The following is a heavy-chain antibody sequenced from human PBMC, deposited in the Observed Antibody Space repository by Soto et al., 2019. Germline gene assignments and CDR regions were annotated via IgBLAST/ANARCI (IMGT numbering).Heavy chain of an antibody. CDR2: IYYSGST. V-gene: IGHV4-31*03. J-gene: IGHJ4*02. CDR1: GGSISSGGYY. D-gene: IGHD3-9*01. Sequence: SETLSLTCTVSGGSISSGGYYCSWIRQHPGKGLEWIGYIYYSGSTYYNPSLKSRVTISVDTSKNQFSLKLSSVTAADTAVYYCARVPYDILTGYDPSWGQGTLVTVSS. CDR3: ARVPYDILTGYDPS.